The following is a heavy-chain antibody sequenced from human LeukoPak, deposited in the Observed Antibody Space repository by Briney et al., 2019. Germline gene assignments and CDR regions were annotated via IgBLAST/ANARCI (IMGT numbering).Heavy chain of an antibody. V-gene: IGHV4-34*01. CDR2: INHSGST. CDR3: ARGTHDTQNKPVGATDFDY. J-gene: IGHJ4*02. Sequence: SETLSLTCAVYGGSFSGYYWIWIRQPPGKGLEWIGGINHSGSTNYNPSLNSRVTISVDTSKNQFSLKLSSVTAADTAVYYCARGTHDTQNKPVGATDFDYWGQGTLVTVSS. CDR1: GGSFSGYY. D-gene: IGHD1-26*01.